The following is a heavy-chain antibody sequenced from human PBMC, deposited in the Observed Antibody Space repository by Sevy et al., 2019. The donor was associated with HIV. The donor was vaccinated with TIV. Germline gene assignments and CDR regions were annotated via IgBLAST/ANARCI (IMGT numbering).Heavy chain of an antibody. CDR2: ITSKASGGTT. V-gene: IGHV3-49*03. CDR3: SKGGSGTGWFDP. CDR1: GFNFGDYP. D-gene: IGHD3-10*01. J-gene: IGHJ5*02. Sequence: GGSLRLSCRASGFNFGDYPMSWFRQAPGKGLAWVGFITSKASGGTTQYAASVKGRFTISRDDSESIAYLQMNSLKIEDTAVYYCSKGGSGTGWFDPWGHGTLVTVSS.